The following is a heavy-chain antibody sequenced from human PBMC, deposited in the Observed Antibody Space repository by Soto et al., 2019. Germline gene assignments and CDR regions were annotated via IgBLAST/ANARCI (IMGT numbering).Heavy chain of an antibody. V-gene: IGHV3-43D*04. Sequence: PGVSLSLSCSTSGFTFEDYAVHWVRQSSRKGLEWVSFINADGSDRYYADSVKGRFTISRDNTKGSFYLQMDRLRLEDTAIYYCAKAKFYFDSSPFDSWGQGTLVTVSS. CDR3: AKAKFYFDSSPFDS. CDR2: INADGSDR. CDR1: GFTFEDYA. D-gene: IGHD1-26*01. J-gene: IGHJ4*02.